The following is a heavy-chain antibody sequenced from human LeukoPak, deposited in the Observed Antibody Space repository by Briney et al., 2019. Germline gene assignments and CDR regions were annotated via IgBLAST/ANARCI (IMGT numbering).Heavy chain of an antibody. CDR3: ARGFIGVYAFDV. CDR1: GFTFSRYW. J-gene: IGHJ3*01. V-gene: IGHV3-74*01. D-gene: IGHD3-10*01. Sequence: GGSLRLSCAASGFTFSRYWMHWVRQAPGKGLVWVSRINTDGNTNNADSVKGRFTISRDNAKNTLYLQMNSLRAEDTAVYYCARGFIGVYAFDVWGQGTMVTVS. CDR2: INTDGNT.